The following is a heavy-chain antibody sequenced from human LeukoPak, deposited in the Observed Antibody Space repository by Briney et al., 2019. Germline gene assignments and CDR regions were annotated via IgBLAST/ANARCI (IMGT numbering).Heavy chain of an antibody. Sequence: GGSLRLSCAASGFTFSSTWMSWVGQPPGRGLEWVANIKQDGGQKYYVDSVKGRFTISRDNAQNSLYLQMNSLRVEDTAMYYCVKGGTNFDCWGQGTLVTVSS. J-gene: IGHJ4*02. CDR3: VKGGTNFDC. V-gene: IGHV3-7*01. CDR1: GFTFSSTW. D-gene: IGHD2-2*01. CDR2: IKQDGGQK.